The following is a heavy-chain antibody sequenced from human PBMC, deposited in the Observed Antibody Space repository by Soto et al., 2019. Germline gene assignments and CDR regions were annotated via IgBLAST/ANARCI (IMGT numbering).Heavy chain of an antibody. J-gene: IGHJ4*02. CDR2: ISYDGSNK. CDR1: GFTFSATG. D-gene: IGHD2-21*02. Sequence: GGSLRLSCAASGFTFSATGMNWVRQAPGKGLEWVAVISYDGSNKYYADSVKGRFTVSRDKSKNTLYLQVNSLRAEDTAVYYCAKDKVPVVVTAPFDYWGQGTLVTVSS. V-gene: IGHV3-30*18. CDR3: AKDKVPVVVTAPFDY.